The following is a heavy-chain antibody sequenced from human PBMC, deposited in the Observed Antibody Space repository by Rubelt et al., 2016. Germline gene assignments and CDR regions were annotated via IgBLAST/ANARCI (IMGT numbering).Heavy chain of an antibody. CDR3: AREGGP. V-gene: IGHV5-10-1*04. D-gene: IGHD2-15*01. CDR1: GYTFGTYW. CDR2: IYPSDSDT. Sequence: EVQLVQSGAEVKKPGESLRISCEGSGYTFGTYWSNWVRRMPGQGLEWMGLIYPSDSDTYYSPSFKGQGTISVDKSISTAYLQWSSLKASDTAMYYCAREGGPWGQGTLVTVSS. J-gene: IGHJ5*02.